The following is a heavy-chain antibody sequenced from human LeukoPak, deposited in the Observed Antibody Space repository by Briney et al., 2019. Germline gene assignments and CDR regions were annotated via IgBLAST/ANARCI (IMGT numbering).Heavy chain of an antibody. J-gene: IGHJ6*02. CDR2: IYYSGST. D-gene: IGHD4-11*01. CDR1: GGSISSGDYY. CDR3: ARDRYSTLYYYGMDV. Sequence: RSSETLSLTCTVSGGSISSGDYYWSWIRQHPGKGLEWIGYIYYSGSTYYNPSLKSRVTISVDTSKNQFSLKLSSVTAADTAVYYCARDRYSTLYYYGMDVWGQGTTVTVSS. V-gene: IGHV4-31*03.